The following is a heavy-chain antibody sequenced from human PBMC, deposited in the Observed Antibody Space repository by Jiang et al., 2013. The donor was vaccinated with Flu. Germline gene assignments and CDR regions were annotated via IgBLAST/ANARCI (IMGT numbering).Heavy chain of an antibody. Sequence: LLKPSETLSLTCSVSGVSISSSYNYWGWIRQPLGKGLEWIGTISYSGDTSYNPSLKSRVTISVDPSKSQFSLHLDSMTAADTAVYYCTRRLRWSRGIYYLDFWGHGTLVTVSS. J-gene: IGHJ4*01. V-gene: IGHV4-39*01. CDR1: GVSISSSYNY. D-gene: IGHD4-23*01. CDR2: ISYSGDT. CDR3: TRRLRWSRGIYYLDF.